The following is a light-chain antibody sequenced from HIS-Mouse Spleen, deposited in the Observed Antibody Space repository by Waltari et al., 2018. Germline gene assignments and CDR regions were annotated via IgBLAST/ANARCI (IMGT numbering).Light chain of an antibody. V-gene: IGKV4-1*01. J-gene: IGKJ4*01. Sequence: DIVMTQSPDSLAVSLGERATINCKSSQSVLYSSNNKYYLAWYQQKPGQPPKLLIYWASTRDSGVPDRFSGSGAGTDFTLTISSLQAEGVGVYDCQQYLSTPLTFGGGTKVEIQ. CDR3: QQYLSTPLT. CDR1: QSVLYSSNNKYY. CDR2: WAS.